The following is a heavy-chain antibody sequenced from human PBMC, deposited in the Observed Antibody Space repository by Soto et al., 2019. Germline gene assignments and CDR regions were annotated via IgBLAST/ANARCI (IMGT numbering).Heavy chain of an antibody. CDR2: IKSKTDGGTT. Sequence: PGGSLRLSCAASGFTFSNAWMSWVRQAPGKGLEWVGRIKSKTDGGTTDYAAPVKGRFTISRDDSKNTLYLQMNSLKTEDTAVYYCTTGLWFGDLFYYGMDVWGQGTTVTVSS. D-gene: IGHD3-10*01. CDR1: GFTFSNAW. J-gene: IGHJ6*02. V-gene: IGHV3-15*01. CDR3: TTGLWFGDLFYYGMDV.